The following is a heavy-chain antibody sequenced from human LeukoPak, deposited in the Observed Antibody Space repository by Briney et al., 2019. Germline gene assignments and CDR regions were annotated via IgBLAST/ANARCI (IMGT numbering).Heavy chain of an antibody. V-gene: IGHV3-64*01. Sequence: SGGSLRLSCAASGFTFSSYAMHWVRQAPGKGLEYVSAISSNGGSTYYANSVKGRFTISRDNSKNTLYLQMGSLRAEDMAVYYCARVAYSSSWSGTFDYWGQGTLVTVSS. D-gene: IGHD6-13*01. CDR1: GFTFSSYA. CDR2: ISSNGGST. J-gene: IGHJ4*02. CDR3: ARVAYSSSWSGTFDY.